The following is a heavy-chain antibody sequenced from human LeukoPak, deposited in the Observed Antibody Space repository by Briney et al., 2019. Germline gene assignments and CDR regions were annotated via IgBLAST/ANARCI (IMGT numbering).Heavy chain of an antibody. J-gene: IGHJ4*02. CDR3: ARSPPDSNSLDC. V-gene: IGHV4-4*07. D-gene: IGHD4-11*01. CDR2: IYSSQST. Sequence: SETLSLTCTASGGSISSYYWSWIRQPAGKGLEWIGRIYSSQSTNYNASLKTRVTMSVGMSKNQFSLKLSSVTAADTAVYSCARSPPDSNSLDCWGQGTLVTISS. CDR1: GGSISSYY.